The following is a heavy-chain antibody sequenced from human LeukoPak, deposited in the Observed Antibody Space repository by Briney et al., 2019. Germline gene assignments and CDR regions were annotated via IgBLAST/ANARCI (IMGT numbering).Heavy chain of an antibody. D-gene: IGHD3-10*01. CDR1: GFTFSSYA. Sequence: GGSLRLSCAASGFTFSSYAVSWVRQAPGKGLEWVSYISSSGSSIYYADSVKGRFTISRDNAKNSLYLQMNSLRAEDTAVYYCARPGYYYGMDVWGQGTTVTVSS. CDR3: ARPGYYYGMDV. CDR2: ISSSGSSI. J-gene: IGHJ6*02. V-gene: IGHV3-48*03.